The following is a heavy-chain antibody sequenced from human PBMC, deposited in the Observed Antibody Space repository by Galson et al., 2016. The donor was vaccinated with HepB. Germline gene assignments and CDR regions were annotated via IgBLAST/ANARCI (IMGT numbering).Heavy chain of an antibody. CDR1: GFTFGDYA. Sequence: SLRLSCAASGFTFGDYAMHWVRQGPGKGLEWVSGISTNSGRKAYADSVKGRFTISRDNAKNSRYLQMNSLRNEDTALYYCVKEMSDVLAFLEGRQSGDLGAFNIWGQGTVVTVSS. CDR2: ISTNSGRK. D-gene: IGHD3-3*02. V-gene: IGHV3-9*01. J-gene: IGHJ3*02. CDR3: VKEMSDVLAFLEGRQSGDLGAFNI.